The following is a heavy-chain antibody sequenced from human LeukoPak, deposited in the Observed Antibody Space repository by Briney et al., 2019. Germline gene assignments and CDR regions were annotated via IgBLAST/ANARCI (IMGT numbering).Heavy chain of an antibody. CDR1: GFTFSSYT. CDR2: ISSTSNTM. D-gene: IGHD3-10*01. Sequence: GGSLRLSCAASGFTFSSYTMNWVRQAPGKGLEWVSYISSTSNTMYYADSVKGRFTISRDNAKTSLYLQMNSLTPEDTAVYYCARISVIRGLSSFDSWGQGTLVTVSS. CDR3: ARISVIRGLSSFDS. V-gene: IGHV3-48*04. J-gene: IGHJ4*02.